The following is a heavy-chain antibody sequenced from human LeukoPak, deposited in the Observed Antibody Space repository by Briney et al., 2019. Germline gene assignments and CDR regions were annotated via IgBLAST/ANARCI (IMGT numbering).Heavy chain of an antibody. CDR1: GGSISSYY. CDR3: ARVEDSSGYYLFSDY. Sequence: SETLSLTCTVSGGSISSYYWSWIRQPPGKGLEWIGYIYYSGSTNYNPSLKSRVTISVDTSKNQFSLKLSSVTAADTAVYYCARVEDSSGYYLFSDYWGQGTLVTVSS. J-gene: IGHJ4*02. D-gene: IGHD3-22*01. CDR2: IYYSGST. V-gene: IGHV4-59*08.